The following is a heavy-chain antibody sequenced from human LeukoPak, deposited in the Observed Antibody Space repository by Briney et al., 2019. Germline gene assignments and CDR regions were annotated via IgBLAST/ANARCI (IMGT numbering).Heavy chain of an antibody. Sequence: GGSLRLSCAASGFTVSSNYMSWVRQAPGKGLEWVSVIYSGGSTYYADSVKGRFTISRDNSKNTLYLQMNSLRAEDTAVYYCARAPYYDSSGYYSDWGQGTLVTVSS. V-gene: IGHV3-66*01. CDR1: GFTVSSNY. D-gene: IGHD3-22*01. CDR2: IYSGGST. J-gene: IGHJ4*02. CDR3: ARAPYYDSSGYYSD.